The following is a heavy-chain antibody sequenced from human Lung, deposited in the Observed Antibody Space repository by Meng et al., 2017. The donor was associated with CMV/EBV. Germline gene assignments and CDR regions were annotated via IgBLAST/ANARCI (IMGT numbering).Heavy chain of an antibody. V-gene: IGHV1-18*01. D-gene: IGHD5-12*01. CDR1: GYTFTSYG. CDR2: ISAYNGRS. J-gene: IGHJ4*02. Sequence: ASVKVSXKPSGYTFTSYGISWVRQAPGQGLEWMGWISAYNGRSNYPQRLQGRVTMTTDTSTSTAYMELRSLRSDDTAMYYCVRDDRYTGYDRFDSWGQGTLVTVSS. CDR3: VRDDRYTGYDRFDS.